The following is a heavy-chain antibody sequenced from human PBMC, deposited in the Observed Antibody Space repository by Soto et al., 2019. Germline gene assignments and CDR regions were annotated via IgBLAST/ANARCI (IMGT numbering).Heavy chain of an antibody. J-gene: IGHJ3*01. D-gene: IGHD6-6*01. Sequence: EVQLVESGGGLIQPGGSLRLSCAASGFTVSTNYMSWVRQAPGKGLEWVSVIYSGGSTYYPDSVKGRFTISRDNSKNTLFLQMNSLRAEDTAVYYCTNRKLPTRPWGPAFDVWGQGTMVTVSS. CDR1: GFTVSTNY. CDR2: IYSGGST. V-gene: IGHV3-53*01. CDR3: TNRKLPTRPWGPAFDV.